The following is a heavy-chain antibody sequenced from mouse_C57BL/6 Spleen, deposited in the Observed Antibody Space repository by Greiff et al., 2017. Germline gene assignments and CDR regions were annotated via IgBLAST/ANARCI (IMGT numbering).Heavy chain of an antibody. J-gene: IGHJ2*01. CDR2: IDPETGGT. CDR3: TTGTWDYFDD. Sequence: QVQLQQSGAELVRPGASVTLSCKASGYTFTDYEMHWVKQTPVHGLEWIGAIDPETGGTAYNQKFKGKAILTADKSSSTAYMELRSLTSEDSAVDYCTTGTWDYFDDWGKGTTLTVSS. D-gene: IGHD4-1*01. CDR1: GYTFTDYE. V-gene: IGHV1-15*01.